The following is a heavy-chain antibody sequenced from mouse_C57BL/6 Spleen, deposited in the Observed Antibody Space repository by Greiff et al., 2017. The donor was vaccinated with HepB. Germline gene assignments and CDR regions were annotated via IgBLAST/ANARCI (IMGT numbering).Heavy chain of an antibody. D-gene: IGHD4-1*01. CDR3: ASRTGTPYFDY. J-gene: IGHJ2*01. V-gene: IGHV1-22*01. Sequence: EVKLQESGPELVKPGASVKMSCKASGYTFTDYNMHWVKQSHGKSLEWIGYINPNNGGTSYNQKFKGKATLTVNKSSSTAYMELRSLTSEDSAVYYCASRTGTPYFDYWGQGTTLTVSS. CDR2: INPNNGGT. CDR1: GYTFTDYN.